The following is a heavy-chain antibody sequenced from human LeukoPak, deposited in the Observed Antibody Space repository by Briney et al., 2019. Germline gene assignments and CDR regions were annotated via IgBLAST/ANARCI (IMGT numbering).Heavy chain of an antibody. CDR2: IRYDGSNK. Sequence: PGGSLRLSCAESGCTFSSYGMHWVRQAPGKGLEWVVFIRYDGSNKYYADSVKGRFTISRDNSKNTLYLQMNSLRAEDTAVYYCAKEKQRSSWFGFDYWGPGTLVTVSS. CDR1: GCTFSSYG. V-gene: IGHV3-30*02. CDR3: AKEKQRSSWFGFDY. D-gene: IGHD6-13*01. J-gene: IGHJ4*02.